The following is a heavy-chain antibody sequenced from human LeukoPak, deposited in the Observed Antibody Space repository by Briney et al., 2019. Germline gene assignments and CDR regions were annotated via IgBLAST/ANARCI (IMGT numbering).Heavy chain of an antibody. Sequence: ASVKVSCKVSGYTLTELSMHWVRQAPGKGLEWMGGIDPKDGETIYAQKFQGRVTMTEDTSTNTAYMELSRLRSEDTAVYYCATRRLITMVRGAFDFWGQGTLVTVSS. J-gene: IGHJ4*02. D-gene: IGHD3-10*01. CDR3: ATRRLITMVRGAFDF. V-gene: IGHV1-24*01. CDR1: GYTLTELS. CDR2: IDPKDGET.